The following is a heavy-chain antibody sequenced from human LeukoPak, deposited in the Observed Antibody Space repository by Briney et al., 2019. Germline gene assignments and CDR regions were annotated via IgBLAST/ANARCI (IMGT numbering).Heavy chain of an antibody. CDR1: GYMFSNFA. CDR3: ARLQLRKAVGINHFDF. Sequence: ASVRVSCKASGYMFSNFAVMWVRQAPGQGLEWMGWINPYNGETYYPQRLQGRVTMTTDTSTTTAYMELKSLTSDDTAVYYCARLQLRKAVGINHFDFWGQGTLVTVSS. CDR2: INPYNGET. V-gene: IGHV1-18*01. J-gene: IGHJ4*02. D-gene: IGHD1-1*01.